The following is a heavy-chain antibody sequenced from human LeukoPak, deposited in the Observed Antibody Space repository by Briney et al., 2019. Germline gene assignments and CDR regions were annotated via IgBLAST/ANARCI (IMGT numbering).Heavy chain of an antibody. CDR2: IYTSGST. D-gene: IGHD1-20*01. CDR3: ASWITGTLQAAFDI. Sequence: SETLFLTCTVSGGSISSYYWSWIRQPAGKGLEWIGRIYTSGSTNYNPSLKSRVTMSVDTSKNQFSLKLSSVTAADTAVYYCASWITGTLQAAFDIWGQGTMVTVSS. V-gene: IGHV4-4*07. J-gene: IGHJ3*02. CDR1: GGSISSYY.